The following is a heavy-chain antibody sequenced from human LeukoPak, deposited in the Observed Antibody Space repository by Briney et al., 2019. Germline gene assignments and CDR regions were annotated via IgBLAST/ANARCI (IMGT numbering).Heavy chain of an antibody. CDR3: ARLDRVYAIIDY. J-gene: IGHJ4*02. Sequence: TPSETLSLTCTVSGGSISSSSYYWSWIRQPAGKGLEWIGRIYTSGSTNYNPSLKSRVTMSVDTSKNQFSLKLSSVTAADTAVYYCARLDRVYAIIDYWGQGTLVTVSS. CDR1: GGSISSSSYY. V-gene: IGHV4-61*02. CDR2: IYTSGST. D-gene: IGHD2-8*01.